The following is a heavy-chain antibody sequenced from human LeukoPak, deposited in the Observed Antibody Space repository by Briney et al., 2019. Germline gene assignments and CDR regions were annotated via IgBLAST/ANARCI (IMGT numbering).Heavy chain of an antibody. CDR3: ARWGSGSYKRLDFDY. Sequence: PGGSLRLSCAASDFTFNYYWMHWLRQAPGKGLMWVSRIHSDGSATTYADSVKGRFTISRDNAKNSLYLQMNSLRAEDTAVYYCARWGSGSYKRLDFDYWGQGTLVTVSS. J-gene: IGHJ4*02. V-gene: IGHV3-74*03. CDR2: IHSDGSAT. D-gene: IGHD3-10*01. CDR1: DFTFNYYW.